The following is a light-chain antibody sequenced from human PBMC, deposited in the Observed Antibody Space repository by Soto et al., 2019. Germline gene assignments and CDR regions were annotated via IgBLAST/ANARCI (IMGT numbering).Light chain of an antibody. CDR1: QSVSSSY. Sequence: EIVLTQSPGTLSLSPGERATLSCRASQSVSSSYLAWYQQKPGQAPRLLIYGASSRATGIPDRFSGSGSGTDFTLTISRLEPEEFAVEYCQQYGSSPLTFGGGTKVEIK. CDR2: GAS. V-gene: IGKV3-20*01. J-gene: IGKJ4*01. CDR3: QQYGSSPLT.